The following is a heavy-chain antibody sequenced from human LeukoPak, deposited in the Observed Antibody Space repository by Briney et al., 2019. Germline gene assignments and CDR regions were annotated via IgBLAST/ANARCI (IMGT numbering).Heavy chain of an antibody. CDR2: IYWNDDK. CDR1: GFSLSTSGVG. D-gene: IGHD3-22*01. V-gene: IGHV2-5*01. J-gene: IGHJ5*02. CDR3: AHRRGYYDSTGLSVWFDP. Sequence: SGPTLVNPTQTLTLTCTFSGFSLSTSGVGVGWIRQPPGKALEWLALIYWNDDKRYSPSLKSRLTITKDTSKNQVVLTMTNMDHVDTATYYCAHRRGYYDSTGLSVWFDPWGQGTLVTVSS.